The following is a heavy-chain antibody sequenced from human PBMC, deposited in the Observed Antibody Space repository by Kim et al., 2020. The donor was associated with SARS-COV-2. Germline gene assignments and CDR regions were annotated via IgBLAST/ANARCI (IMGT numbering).Heavy chain of an antibody. Sequence: SETLSLTCSVSGGSISSSTDYWGWLRQPPGKGLEYIGVVYESGSYYYNPSLTSRVTISVDTSKNQFSLRLSSVTAADTAVYYCARRRGYCSGGTCYLYFDTWGQGTLVTVSS. CDR1: GGSISSSTDY. CDR2: VYESGSY. J-gene: IGHJ4*02. D-gene: IGHD2-15*01. V-gene: IGHV4-39*01. CDR3: ARRRGYCSGGTCYLYFDT.